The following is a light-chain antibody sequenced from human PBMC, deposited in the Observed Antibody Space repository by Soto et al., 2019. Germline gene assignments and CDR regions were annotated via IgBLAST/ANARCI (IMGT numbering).Light chain of an antibody. J-gene: IGLJ1*01. CDR2: DVS. CDR1: SSDVGDYNY. CDR3: SSYASSSTLV. V-gene: IGLV2-14*01. Sequence: LTQPASVSGSPGQSITISCTGTSSDVGDYNYVSWYQQHPGKAPKLMIYDVSNRPSGVSNRFSGSKSGNTASLTISGLQAEDEAEYYCSSYASSSTLVFGTGTKVNV.